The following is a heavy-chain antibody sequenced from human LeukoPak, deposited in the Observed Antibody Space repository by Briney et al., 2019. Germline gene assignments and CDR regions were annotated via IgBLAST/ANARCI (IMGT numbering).Heavy chain of an antibody. V-gene: IGHV3-7*01. D-gene: IGHD1-26*01. Sequence: PGGSLRLSCAASGFTFSSYWMSWVRQAPGKGLEGVANIKQDGSEKYYVDSVKGRFTISRDNAKNSLYLQMNSLRAEDTAVYSCARDSLSGWELLDYWGQGTLVTVSS. CDR2: IKQDGSEK. CDR3: ARDSLSGWELLDY. J-gene: IGHJ4*02. CDR1: GFTFSSYW.